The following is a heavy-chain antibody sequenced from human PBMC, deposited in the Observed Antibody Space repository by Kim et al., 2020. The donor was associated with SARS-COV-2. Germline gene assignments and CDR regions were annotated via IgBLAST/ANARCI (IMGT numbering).Heavy chain of an antibody. V-gene: IGHV3-64D*09. Sequence: GGSLRLSCSASGFTFSSYAMHWVRQAPGKGLEYVSAISSNGGSTYYADSVKGRFTISRDNSKNTLYLQMSSLRAEDTAVYYCVKALAAAGMGSWFDPWGQGTLVTVSS. CDR2: ISSNGGST. CDR1: GFTFSSYA. CDR3: VKALAAAGMGSWFDP. D-gene: IGHD6-13*01. J-gene: IGHJ5*02.